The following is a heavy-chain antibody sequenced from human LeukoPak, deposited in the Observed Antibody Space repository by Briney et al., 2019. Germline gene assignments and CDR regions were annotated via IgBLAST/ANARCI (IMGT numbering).Heavy chain of an antibody. CDR2: ITGSGGNT. CDR3: AGVRLETLGGRGFDY. Sequence: GGSLRLSCAASGFTFSGYAMNWVRQAPGKGLDWVSAITGSGGNTYYADSVKGRFTISRDNSKNTLFLQMNSLRADDTAVYYCAGVRLETLGGRGFDYWGQGTLVTVSS. D-gene: IGHD1-1*01. V-gene: IGHV3-23*01. CDR1: GFTFSGYA. J-gene: IGHJ4*02.